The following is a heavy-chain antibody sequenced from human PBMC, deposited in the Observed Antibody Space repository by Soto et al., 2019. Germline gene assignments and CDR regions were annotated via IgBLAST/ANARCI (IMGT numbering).Heavy chain of an antibody. D-gene: IGHD1-20*01. V-gene: IGHV3-23*01. CDR3: VKDRMDHNSVWDPFDI. CDR2: IGGGDT. J-gene: IGHJ3*02. Sequence: GGSLRLSCATSGFTFNIFAMSWVRQAPGKGLEWVAGIGGGDTHYADSVKGRFTISRDNAKSMVFLQMNSLRAEDTARYYCVKDRMDHNSVWDPFDIWGQGTMVTVPS. CDR1: GFTFNIFA.